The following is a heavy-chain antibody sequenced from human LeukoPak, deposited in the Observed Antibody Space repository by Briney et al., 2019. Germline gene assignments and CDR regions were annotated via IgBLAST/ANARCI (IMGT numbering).Heavy chain of an antibody. J-gene: IGHJ4*02. D-gene: IGHD3-3*01. V-gene: IGHV3-9*03. Sequence: GRSLRLSCVTSGFPFADYTMHWVRQVPGKGLEWLSGITWDGGNLAYADSVKGRFTISRDNAKNSLYLQMYSLRNEDMAFYFCAKGYTFHGVAHDSGYFDYWGQRTLVTVSS. CDR3: AKGYTFHGVAHDSGYFDY. CDR1: GFPFADYT. CDR2: ITWDGGNL.